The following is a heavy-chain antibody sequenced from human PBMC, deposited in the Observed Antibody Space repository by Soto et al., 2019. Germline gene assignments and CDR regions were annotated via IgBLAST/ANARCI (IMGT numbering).Heavy chain of an antibody. CDR2: IIPIFGTA. V-gene: IGHV1-69*12. CDR1: GGTFSSYA. D-gene: IGHD6-19*01. J-gene: IGHJ4*02. Sequence: QVQLVQSGAEVKKPGSSVKVSCKASGGTFSSYAISWVRQAPGQGLEWMGGIIPIFGTANYAQKFQGRVTITADEAXSXGYMERSSLRSEDTAVYYCAREGPYSSGWYGGGADYWGQGTLVTGSS. CDR3: AREGPYSSGWYGGGADY.